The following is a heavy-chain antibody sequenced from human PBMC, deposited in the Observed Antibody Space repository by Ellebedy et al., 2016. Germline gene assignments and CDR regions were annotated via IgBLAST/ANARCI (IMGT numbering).Heavy chain of an antibody. CDR1: GGTFSSYA. CDR2: IIPIFGTA. D-gene: IGHD3-10*02. Sequence: SVKVSXKASGGTFSSYAISWVRQAPGQGLEWMGGIIPIFGTANYAQKFQGRVTITADESTSTAYMELSSLRSEDTAVYYCARGLGSGSYSDFDYWGQGTLVTVSS. V-gene: IGHV1-69*13. J-gene: IGHJ4*02. CDR3: ARGLGSGSYSDFDY.